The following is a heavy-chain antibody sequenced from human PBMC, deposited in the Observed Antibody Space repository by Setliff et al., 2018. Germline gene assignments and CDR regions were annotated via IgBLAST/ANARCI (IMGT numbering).Heavy chain of an antibody. CDR1: GGSFSGYY. V-gene: IGHV4-34*01. CDR3: ARASYDSSGYPSDY. J-gene: IGHJ4*02. Sequence: PSETLSLTCAVYGGSFSGYYWSWIRQPPGKGLEWIGEINHSGSTNYNPSLKSRVTISVDTSKNQFSLKLSSVTAADTAVYYCARASYDSSGYPSDYWGQGTLVTVSS. CDR2: INHSGST. D-gene: IGHD3-22*01.